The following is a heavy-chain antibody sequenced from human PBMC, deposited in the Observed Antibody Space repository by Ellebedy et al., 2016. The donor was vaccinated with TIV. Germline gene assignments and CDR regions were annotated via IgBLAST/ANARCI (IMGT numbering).Heavy chain of an antibody. CDR1: GGSFSGYY. D-gene: IGHD3-9*01. Sequence: MPSETLSLTFAVYGGSFSGYYWSWIRQPPGKGLEWIGEINHSGRTNYNPSLKSRVTISVDTSKNQFSLKLSPVTAADTAVYYCARGPRYYDILTGFRKLYYYYGMDVWGQGTTVTVSS. CDR2: INHSGRT. CDR3: ARGPRYYDILTGFRKLYYYYGMDV. V-gene: IGHV4-34*01. J-gene: IGHJ6*02.